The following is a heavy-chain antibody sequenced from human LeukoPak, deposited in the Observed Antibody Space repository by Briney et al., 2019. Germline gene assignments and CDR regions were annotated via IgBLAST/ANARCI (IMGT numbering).Heavy chain of an antibody. D-gene: IGHD6-6*01. CDR2: IYYSGST. J-gene: IGHJ3*02. CDR1: GGSISSSSYY. Sequence: SETLSLTCTVSGGSISSSSYYWGWIRQPPGKGLEWIGSIYYSGSTYYNPSLKSRVTISVDTSKNQFSLKLSSVTAADTAVYYCARDIKDKQLVPIAFDIWGQGTMVTVSS. CDR3: ARDIKDKQLVPIAFDI. V-gene: IGHV4-39*07.